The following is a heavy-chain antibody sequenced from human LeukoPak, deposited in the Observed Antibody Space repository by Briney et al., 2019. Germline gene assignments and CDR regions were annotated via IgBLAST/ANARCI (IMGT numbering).Heavy chain of an antibody. Sequence: SGTLSLTCTVSGYSISSGYYWGWIRQPPGKGLEWIGNIYHSGSTYYNPSLNSRVTISVDTSKNQFSLKLSSVTAADTAVYYCAKEAGLRGWDYYYMDVWGKGTTVTVSS. CDR1: GYSISSGYY. J-gene: IGHJ6*03. CDR2: IYHSGST. V-gene: IGHV4-38-2*02. CDR3: AKEAGLRGWDYYYMDV. D-gene: IGHD1-26*01.